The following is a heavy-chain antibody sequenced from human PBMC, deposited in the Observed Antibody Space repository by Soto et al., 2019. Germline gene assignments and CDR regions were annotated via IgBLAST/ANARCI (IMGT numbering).Heavy chain of an antibody. J-gene: IGHJ4*02. D-gene: IGHD6-13*01. CDR2: ISAYNGNK. CDR1: CYSFTSCG. CDR3: ARDLGQQLVDY. V-gene: IGHV1-18*01. Sequence: QVQLVQCGAEVKKPGASVKVSCRASCYSFTSCGISWVRQAPGQGLEWMGWISAYNGNKKYAQKLQGRVTMTTDTSTSTAYMELRSLRSDDTAVYYCARDLGQQLVDYWGQGTLVTVSS.